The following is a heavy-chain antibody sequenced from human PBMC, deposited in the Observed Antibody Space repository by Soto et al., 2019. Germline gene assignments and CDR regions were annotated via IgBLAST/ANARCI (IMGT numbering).Heavy chain of an antibody. CDR3: AQTLGSAVAGPGRFDL. Sequence: QVQLVQSGAEVTKPGSSVKVSCKASGGTFSRYAISWVRQAPGQGLEWMGGITPMFGTANYAQKFQDRVTITADESTSTVYMELRRLRSEDTAVYYCAQTLGSAVAGPGRFDLWGRGTLVIVSS. CDR1: GGTFSRYA. V-gene: IGHV1-69*12. D-gene: IGHD6-19*01. CDR2: ITPMFGTA. J-gene: IGHJ2*01.